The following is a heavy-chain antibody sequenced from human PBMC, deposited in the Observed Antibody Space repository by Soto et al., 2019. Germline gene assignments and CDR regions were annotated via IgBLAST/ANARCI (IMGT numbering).Heavy chain of an antibody. V-gene: IGHV3-7*01. CDR1: GFTFSSYW. CDR3: AFAHYGDYPKHFDY. J-gene: IGHJ4*02. Sequence: PGGSLRLSCAASGFTFSSYWMSWVRQAPGKGLEWVANIKQDGSEKYYVDSVKGRFTISRDNAKNSLYLQMNSLRAEDTAVYYCAFAHYGDYPKHFDYWGQGTLVTVSS. CDR2: IKQDGSEK. D-gene: IGHD4-17*01.